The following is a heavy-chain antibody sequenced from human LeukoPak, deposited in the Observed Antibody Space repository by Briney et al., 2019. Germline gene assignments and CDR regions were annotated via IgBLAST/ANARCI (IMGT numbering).Heavy chain of an antibody. CDR3: ARDPENYDYVWGSYRRPAFDY. CDR2: ISAYNGNT. Sequence: GASVKVSFKASGYTFTSYGISWVRQAPGQGLEWMGWISAYNGNTNYAQKLQGRVTMTTDTSTSTAYMELRSLRPDDTAVYYCARDPENYDYVWGSYRRPAFDYWGQGTLVTVSS. V-gene: IGHV1-18*01. CDR1: GYTFTSYG. J-gene: IGHJ4*02. D-gene: IGHD3-16*02.